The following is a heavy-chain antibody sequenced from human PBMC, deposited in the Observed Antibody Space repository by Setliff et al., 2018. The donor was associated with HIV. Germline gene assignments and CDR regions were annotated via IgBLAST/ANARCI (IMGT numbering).Heavy chain of an antibody. Sequence: SETLSLTCAVYGGSFSGYDWSWIRQPPGKGLGWIGEINHSGSTNYNPSLKSRVTISVDTSKNQFSLKLSTVTAADTAVYYCARGLSFYDPGGFDYWGQGTLVTVSS. V-gene: IGHV4-34*01. CDR3: ARGLSFYDPGGFDY. CDR1: GGSFSGYD. CDR2: INHSGST. J-gene: IGHJ4*02. D-gene: IGHD3-22*01.